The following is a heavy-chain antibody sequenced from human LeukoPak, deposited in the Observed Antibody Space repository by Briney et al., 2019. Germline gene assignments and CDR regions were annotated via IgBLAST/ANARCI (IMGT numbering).Heavy chain of an antibody. Sequence: ASVTVSCKASGYTFTGYYMHWVRQAPGQGLEWMGRINPNSGGTNYAQKFQGRVTMTRDTSISTAYMELSRLRSDDTAVYYCARMYYDFWSGYEYFDYWGQGTLVTVSS. CDR3: ARMYYDFWSGYEYFDY. V-gene: IGHV1-2*06. CDR2: INPNSGGT. J-gene: IGHJ4*02. CDR1: GYTFTGYY. D-gene: IGHD3-3*01.